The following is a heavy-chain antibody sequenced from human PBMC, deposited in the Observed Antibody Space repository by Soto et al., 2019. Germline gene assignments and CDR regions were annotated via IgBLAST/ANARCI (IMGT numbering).Heavy chain of an antibody. J-gene: IGHJ4*02. CDR1: GFTFSSYW. V-gene: IGHV3-74*01. CDR3: VGTSLVVAAATREDY. CDR2: INSDGRST. Sequence: EVQLVESGGGLVQPGESLRLSCAASGFTFSSYWMHWVRQAPGKGLVWVSRINSDGRSTSYASSVKGRFTISRDNAKNTLYLQMNSLRAEDTAVYYCVGTSLVVAAATREDYWGQGTLVTVSS. D-gene: IGHD2-15*01.